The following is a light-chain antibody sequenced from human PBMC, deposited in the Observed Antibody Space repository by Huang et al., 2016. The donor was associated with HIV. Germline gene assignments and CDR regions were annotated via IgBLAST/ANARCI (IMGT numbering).Light chain of an antibody. V-gene: IGKV3-15*01. Sequence: EIVMTQSPATLSVSPGERATLSCRASQSVNSNLAWYQQKPGQAPRLRIYGASTRATGIPARFSGSGSGTEFTLTISSLQSEDFAVYSCQQYNNWPLTFGGGTKVEIK. CDR1: QSVNSN. CDR2: GAS. J-gene: IGKJ4*01. CDR3: QQYNNWPLT.